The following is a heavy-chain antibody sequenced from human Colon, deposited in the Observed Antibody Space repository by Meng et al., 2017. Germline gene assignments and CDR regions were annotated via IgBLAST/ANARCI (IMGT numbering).Heavy chain of an antibody. CDR3: ARVVSLVVKGNWFDS. D-gene: IGHD2-15*01. Sequence: HVHCLVSGPGLLKPHPTLYRTWEFACDCITGGGYSWGWIRPRLVNGLGWIGYIDHIGTTYGIPSLKTRLTMSVDTSKNQFSLKLTSVTAADTAVDYCARVVSLVVKGNWFDSWGQGTLVTVSS. CDR1: CDCITGGGYS. CDR2: IDHIGTT. V-gene: IGHV4-31*11. J-gene: IGHJ5*01.